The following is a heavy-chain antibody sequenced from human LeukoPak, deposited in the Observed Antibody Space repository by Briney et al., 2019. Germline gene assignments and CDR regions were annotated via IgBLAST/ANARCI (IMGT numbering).Heavy chain of an antibody. CDR1: GFTFSSYW. CDR3: ARDRAVGGVGFDY. CDR2: INSDGSST. Sequence: AGGSLRLSCAASGFTFSSYWMHWVRQAPGKGLAWVSRINSDGSSTSYADSVKGRFTISRDNAKNTLYLQMNSLRAEDTAVYYCARDRAVGGVGFDYWGQGTLVTVSS. V-gene: IGHV3-74*01. J-gene: IGHJ4*02. D-gene: IGHD3-10*01.